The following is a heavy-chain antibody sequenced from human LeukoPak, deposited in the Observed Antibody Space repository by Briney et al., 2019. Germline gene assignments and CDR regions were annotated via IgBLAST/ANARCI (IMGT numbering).Heavy chain of an antibody. CDR2: IGTAGDT. V-gene: IGHV3-13*01. CDR1: GFTFSSYD. Sequence: HPGGSLRLSCAASGFTFSSYDMHWVRQATGKGLEWVSAIGTAGDTYYPGSVKGRFTISRENAKNSLYLQMNSLRAGDTAVYYCARTYYDILTGYNPYFDYWGQGILVTVSS. CDR3: ARTYYDILTGYNPYFDY. D-gene: IGHD3-9*01. J-gene: IGHJ4*02.